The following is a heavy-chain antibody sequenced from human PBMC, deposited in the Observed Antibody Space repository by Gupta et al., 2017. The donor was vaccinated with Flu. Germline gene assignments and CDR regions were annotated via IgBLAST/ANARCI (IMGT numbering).Heavy chain of an antibody. V-gene: IGHV1-18*03. D-gene: IGHD2-2*01. CDR3: ARVLGAAAIYAMDV. J-gene: IGHJ6*02. Sequence: SGYTFRNYGISWVRQAPGQGLEWMGWTSVYTNDANYAQKFQGRVTMTTDTSTSTAYMGLRSLTADDIAVYFCARVLGAAAIYAMDVWGPGTTVTASS. CDR1: GYTFRNYG. CDR2: TSVYTNDA.